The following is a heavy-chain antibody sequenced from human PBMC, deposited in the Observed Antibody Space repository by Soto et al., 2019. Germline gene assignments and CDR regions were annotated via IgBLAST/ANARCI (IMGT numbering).Heavy chain of an antibody. CDR1: GFTFSSYA. J-gene: IGHJ3*02. CDR3: ARDDRDYSHAFDI. D-gene: IGHD4-17*01. V-gene: IGHV3-64*01. Sequence: PGGSLRLSCAASGFTFSSYAMHWVRQAPGKGLEYVSAISSNGGSTYYANSVKGRFTISRDNSKNTLYLQMGSLRAEDMAVYYCARDDRDYSHAFDIWGQGTMVTVSS. CDR2: ISSNGGST.